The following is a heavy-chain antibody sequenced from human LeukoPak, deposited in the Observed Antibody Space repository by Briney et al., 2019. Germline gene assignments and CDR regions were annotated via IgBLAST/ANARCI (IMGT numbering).Heavy chain of an antibody. Sequence: ASVKVSCKASGYTFTGYYMHWVRQAPGQGLEWMGWISAYNGNTNYAQKLQGSVTMTTDTSTSTAYMELRSLRSDDTAVYYCARLGVRFGEVRFDPWGQGTLVTVSS. CDR3: ARLGVRFGEVRFDP. CDR2: ISAYNGNT. V-gene: IGHV1-18*04. D-gene: IGHD3-10*01. J-gene: IGHJ5*02. CDR1: GYTFTGYY.